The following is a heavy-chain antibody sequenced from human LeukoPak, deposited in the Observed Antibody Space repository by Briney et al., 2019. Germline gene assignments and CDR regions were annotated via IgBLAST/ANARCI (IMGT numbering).Heavy chain of an antibody. CDR1: GFNFDRYT. D-gene: IGHD3-10*02. V-gene: IGHV3-43*01. CDR3: AKELDTMFFDY. Sequence: PGGSLRLSCATSGFNFDRYTIHWVRQAPGKGLEWVSLAGWAGGTTFYSGSVRGRFTISRDSGRKSVYLQMNSLTTDDTAFYFCAKELDTMFFDYRGQGALVTVSS. CDR2: AGWAGGTT. J-gene: IGHJ4*02.